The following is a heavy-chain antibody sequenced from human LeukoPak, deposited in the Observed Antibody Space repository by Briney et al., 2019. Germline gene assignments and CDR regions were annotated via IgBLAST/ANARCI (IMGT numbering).Heavy chain of an antibody. V-gene: IGHV3-74*01. CDR2: INSDGTST. J-gene: IGHJ6*03. CDR1: GFTVDDYA. CDR3: ARESYMDV. Sequence: GGCLRLACAASGFTVDDYAMHWVRQAPGKGRVWVSRINSDGTSTSYADSVKGRFTSSRDKAKITLYLQMNSLRAEDTAVYYCARESYMDVWGKGTTVTISS.